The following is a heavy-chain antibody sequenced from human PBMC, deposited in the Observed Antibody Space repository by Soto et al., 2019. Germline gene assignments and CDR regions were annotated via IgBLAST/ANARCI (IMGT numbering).Heavy chain of an antibody. CDR1: GYTFTSYD. V-gene: IGHV1-8*01. Sequence: QVQLVQSGAEVGKPGASVKVSCKASGYTFTSYDINWVRQASGQGLEWVGWMNPNSGNTGSAQRFQGRLTMTRNTSINTAYMELTSLTSEDAAVYYCARVHTVTTYFDVWGRGTLVAVSS. CDR3: ARVHTVTTYFDV. J-gene: IGHJ2*01. CDR2: MNPNSGNT. D-gene: IGHD4-17*01.